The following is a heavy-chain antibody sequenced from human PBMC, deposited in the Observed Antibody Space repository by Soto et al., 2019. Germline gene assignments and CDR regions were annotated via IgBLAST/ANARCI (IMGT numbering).Heavy chain of an antibody. J-gene: IGHJ5*02. CDR1: GYTFTSYD. V-gene: IGHV1-8*01. D-gene: IGHD4-4*01. CDR2: MNPNSGNT. CDR3: ARSPPRVERNNYAGGWFDP. Sequence: ASVKVSCKASGYTFTSYDINWVRQATGQGLEWMGWMNPNSGNTGYPQKFQGRVTMTRNTSISTAYMELSSLRFEDTAVYYCARSPPRVERNNYAGGWFDPWGQGTMVTVSS.